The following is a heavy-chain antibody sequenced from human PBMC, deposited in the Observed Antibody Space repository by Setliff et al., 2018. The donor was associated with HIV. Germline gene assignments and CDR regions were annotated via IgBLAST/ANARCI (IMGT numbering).Heavy chain of an antibody. V-gene: IGHV4-39*01. CDR3: ARVPVAGANWFDP. CDR1: GVSISSSSYF. Sequence: SETLSLTCAVSGVSISSSSYFWGWIRRPPGTGLDWIGSIYFSGSTYYNPSLESRVTISMDTSKNQFSLKLTSVTAADQGVYYCARVPVAGANWFDPWGLGTLVTVSS. CDR2: IYFSGST. J-gene: IGHJ5*02. D-gene: IGHD2-21*01.